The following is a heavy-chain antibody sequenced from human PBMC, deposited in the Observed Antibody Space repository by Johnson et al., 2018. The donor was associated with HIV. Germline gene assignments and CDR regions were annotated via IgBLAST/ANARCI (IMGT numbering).Heavy chain of an antibody. Sequence: VQLVESGGGVVRPGGSLRLSCTVAGFRFDDYGMSWVRQAPGKGLEWISTINWNGGRTGYVDSLKGRFTISRDNAKNSLYLQMDSLRPEDTALYYCVRGKGAAVGLDAFDIWGQGIRVTVSS. CDR1: GFRFDDYG. V-gene: IGHV3-20*04. J-gene: IGHJ3*02. D-gene: IGHD6-13*01. CDR2: INWNGGRT. CDR3: VRGKGAAVGLDAFDI.